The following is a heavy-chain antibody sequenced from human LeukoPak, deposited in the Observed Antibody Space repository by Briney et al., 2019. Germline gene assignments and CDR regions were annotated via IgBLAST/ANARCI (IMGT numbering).Heavy chain of an antibody. CDR1: GFTSSIHA. J-gene: IGHJ4*02. CDR2: ISGSGGST. CDR3: AKDSETYYYDSSGLLGD. D-gene: IGHD3-22*01. Sequence: GGSLRLSCAASGFTSSIHAMSWVRQAPGKGLEWVSAISGSGGSTYYADSVKGRFTISRDNSKNALYLQMNSLRAEDTAVYYCAKDSETYYYDSSGLLGDWGQGTLVTVSS. V-gene: IGHV3-23*01.